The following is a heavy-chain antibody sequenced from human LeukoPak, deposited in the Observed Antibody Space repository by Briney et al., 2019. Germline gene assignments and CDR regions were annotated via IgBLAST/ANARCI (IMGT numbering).Heavy chain of an antibody. V-gene: IGHV3-21*01. Sequence: GGSLRLSCAASGFTFSSYSMNWVRQAPGKGLEWVSSISGSSSYIYYADSVKGRFTISRDNAKNSLYLQMNSLRAEDTAVYYCAREGDGYIPDYWGQGTLVTVSS. CDR2: ISGSSSYI. D-gene: IGHD5-24*01. CDR1: GFTFSSYS. J-gene: IGHJ4*02. CDR3: AREGDGYIPDY.